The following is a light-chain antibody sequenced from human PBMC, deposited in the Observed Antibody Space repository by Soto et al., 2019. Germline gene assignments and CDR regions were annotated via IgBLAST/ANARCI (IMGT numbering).Light chain of an antibody. J-gene: IGLJ2*01. V-gene: IGLV2-8*01. CDR3: SSYGGSNKYVV. CDR1: SSDVGGYNF. Sequence: QSALTQPPSASGSPGQSVTISCTGTSSDVGGYNFVSWYQQHPGKAPKLIIYEVNKRPSGVPDRFSGSKSGNTASLTVSGLQAEDEADYYCSSYGGSNKYVVFGGGTKVTVL. CDR2: EVN.